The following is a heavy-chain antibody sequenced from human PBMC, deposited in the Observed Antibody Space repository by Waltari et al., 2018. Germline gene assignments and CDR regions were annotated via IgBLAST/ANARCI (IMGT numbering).Heavy chain of an antibody. CDR3: VRHARTTSGGKHFDH. CDR2: MYYGGST. Sequence: QLQLQESGPGLVKASETLSLTCTVSGDSISSSSYYWGWVRQPPGQGLEWIGNMYYGGSTYYNPSLKSRVTISGDTSKSQFSLKLSSVTAADTSMYYCVRHARTTSGGKHFDHWGQGMLVTVSP. V-gene: IGHV4-39*01. J-gene: IGHJ4*02. D-gene: IGHD2-15*01. CDR1: GDSISSSSYY.